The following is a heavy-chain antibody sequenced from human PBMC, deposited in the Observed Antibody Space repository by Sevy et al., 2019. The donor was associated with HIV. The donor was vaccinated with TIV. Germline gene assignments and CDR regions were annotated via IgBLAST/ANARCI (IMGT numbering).Heavy chain of an antibody. CDR2: INWNGGST. CDR1: GFVFEDYG. CDR3: ARERSGAGACYYFDT. D-gene: IGHD2-21*02. V-gene: IGHV3-20*04. Sequence: GGSLRLSCAASGFVFEDYGMNWVRQAPGKGLECVSGINWNGGSTGYADSVKGRFTISRDNAKNSLYLQMNSLRAEDTAIYYSARERSGAGACYYFDTWGQGALVTVSS. J-gene: IGHJ4*02.